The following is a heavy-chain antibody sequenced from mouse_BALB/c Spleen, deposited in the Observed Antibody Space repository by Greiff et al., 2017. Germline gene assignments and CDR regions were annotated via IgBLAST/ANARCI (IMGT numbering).Heavy chain of an antibody. D-gene: IGHD4-1*01. Sequence: QVQLQQSGAELMKPGASVKISCKATGYTFSSYWIEWVKQRPGHGLEWIGEILPGSGSTNYNEKFKGKATLTADTSSNTAYMQLSSLTSEDSAVYYCARSDWEGYYFDYWGQGTTLTVSS. CDR3: ARSDWEGYYFDY. J-gene: IGHJ2*01. V-gene: IGHV1-9*01. CDR2: ILPGSGST. CDR1: GYTFSSYW.